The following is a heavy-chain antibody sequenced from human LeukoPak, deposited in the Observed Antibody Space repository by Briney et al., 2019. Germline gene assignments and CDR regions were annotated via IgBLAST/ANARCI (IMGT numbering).Heavy chain of an antibody. CDR2: INPNSGGT. Sequence: ASVKVSCKASGYTFTGYYMHWVRQAPGQGLEWMGWINPNSGGTNYEQKFQGRVTMTTNTSITTAYMELSSLRSEDTAVYFCATHRTSDIYYKRAFDIWGPGTMVTVSS. J-gene: IGHJ3*02. CDR1: GYTFTGYY. D-gene: IGHD3-10*01. CDR3: ATHRTSDIYYKRAFDI. V-gene: IGHV1-2*02.